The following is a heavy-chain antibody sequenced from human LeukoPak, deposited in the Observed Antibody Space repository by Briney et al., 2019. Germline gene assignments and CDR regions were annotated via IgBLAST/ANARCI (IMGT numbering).Heavy chain of an antibody. D-gene: IGHD3-10*01. CDR3: ARDRGNYYGSGSFGDY. J-gene: IGHJ4*02. CDR1: GFTFSSYA. V-gene: IGHV3-11*04. Sequence: PGGSLRLSCAASGFTFSSYAMSWIRQAPGKGLEWVSYISSSGSTIYYADSVKGRFTISRDNAKNSLYLQMNSLRAEDTAVYYCARDRGNYYGSGSFGDYWGQGTLVTVSS. CDR2: ISSSGSTI.